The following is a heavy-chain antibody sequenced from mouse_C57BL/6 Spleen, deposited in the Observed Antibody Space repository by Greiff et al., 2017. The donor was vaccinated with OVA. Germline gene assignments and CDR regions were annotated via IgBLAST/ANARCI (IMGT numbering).Heavy chain of an antibody. D-gene: IGHD4-1*01. CDR2: ICSGGST. J-gene: IGHJ1*03. V-gene: IGHV2-5*01. CDR3: AKNRGLTGTYFDV. Sequence: QVQLLQSGPGLVQPSQCLSITCTVSGFSLTSYGVHWVRQSPGKGLEWLGVICSGGSTDKNTAFMSRLSIITDNSKIQLYFVKNTHRADDTAIYYCAKNRGLTGTYFDVWGTGTPVTVSS. CDR1: GFSLTSYG.